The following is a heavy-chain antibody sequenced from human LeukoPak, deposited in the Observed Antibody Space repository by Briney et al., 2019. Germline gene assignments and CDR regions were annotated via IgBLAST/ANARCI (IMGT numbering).Heavy chain of an antibody. D-gene: IGHD5-12*01. CDR3: ASLPNYSGYESYGMDV. CDR1: GYTFTSYD. J-gene: IGHJ6*02. CDR2: MNPNGGNT. Sequence: ASVKVSCKASGYTFTSYDINWVRQATGQGLEWMGWMNPNGGNTGYAQKFQGRVTMTRNTSISTAYMELSSLRSEDTAVYYCASLPNYSGYESYGMDVWGQGTTVTVPS. V-gene: IGHV1-8*01.